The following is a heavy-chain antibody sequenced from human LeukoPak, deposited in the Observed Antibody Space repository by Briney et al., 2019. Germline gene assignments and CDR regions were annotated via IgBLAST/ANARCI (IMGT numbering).Heavy chain of an antibody. CDR1: GFTFSTFA. CDR3: ARVEWELPSPGV. Sequence: GSLRLSCAASGFTFSTFAMIWVRQPPGKGLEWIGYIYYTGSTNYNPSLKSRVTISVDTSKNQVSLKLSSVTAADTAVYYCARVEWELPSPGVWGQGTLVTVSS. D-gene: IGHD1-26*01. J-gene: IGHJ4*02. V-gene: IGHV4-59*01. CDR2: IYYTGST.